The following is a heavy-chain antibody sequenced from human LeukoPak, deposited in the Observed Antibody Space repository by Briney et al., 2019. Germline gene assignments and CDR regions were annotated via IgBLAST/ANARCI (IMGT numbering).Heavy chain of an antibody. CDR3: ARDRGETYCSGGSCYRLGYGMDV. Sequence: SETLSLTCTVSGGSISSYYWSWIRQPPGKGLEWIGYIYYSGSTNYNPSLKSRVTILVDTSKNQFSLKLSSVTAADTAVYYCARDRGETYCSGGSCYRLGYGMDVWGKGTTVTVSS. V-gene: IGHV4-59*01. CDR1: GGSISSYY. D-gene: IGHD2-15*01. CDR2: IYYSGST. J-gene: IGHJ6*04.